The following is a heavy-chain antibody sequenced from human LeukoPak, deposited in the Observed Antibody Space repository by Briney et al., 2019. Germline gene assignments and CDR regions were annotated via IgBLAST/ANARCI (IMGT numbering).Heavy chain of an antibody. J-gene: IGHJ6*03. CDR3: ARHVVRHSYGSVGSDYYYYMDV. V-gene: IGHV5-51*01. CDR2: IYPGDSDT. CDR1: GYSFTSYW. Sequence: GESLKISCKGSGYSFTSYWIGWVRQMPGKGLEWMGIIYPGDSDTRYSPSFQGQVTISADKSISTAYLQWSSLKASDTAMYYCARHVVRHSYGSVGSDYYYYMDVWGKGTTVTVSS. D-gene: IGHD5-18*01.